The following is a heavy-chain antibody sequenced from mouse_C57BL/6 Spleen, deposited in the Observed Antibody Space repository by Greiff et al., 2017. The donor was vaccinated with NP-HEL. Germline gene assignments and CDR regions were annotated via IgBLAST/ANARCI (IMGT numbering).Heavy chain of an antibody. CDR3: ARGADFDY. V-gene: IGHV5-17*01. CDR2: ISSGSSTL. Sequence: EVKLMESGGGLVKPGGSLKLSCAASGFTFSDYGMHWVRQAPEKGLEWVAYISSGSSTLYYADTVKGRFTISRDNAKNTLFLQMTSLRSEDTAMYYCARGADFDYWGQGTTLTVSS. CDR1: GFTFSDYG. J-gene: IGHJ2*01.